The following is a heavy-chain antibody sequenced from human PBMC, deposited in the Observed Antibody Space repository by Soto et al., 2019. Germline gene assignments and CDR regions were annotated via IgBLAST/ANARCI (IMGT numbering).Heavy chain of an antibody. V-gene: IGHV4-30-4*01. Sequence: QVQLQESGPGLVKPSQTLSLTCTVSGGSISSGDYYWSWIRQPPGKGLEWIGYIYYSGSTYYNPSLQSRVTLSVDTSKNQFSLKLSSVTAADTAVYYCAREYCSGGSCYVWYFDLWGRGTLVTVSS. CDR1: GGSISSGDYY. J-gene: IGHJ2*01. CDR3: AREYCSGGSCYVWYFDL. CDR2: IYYSGST. D-gene: IGHD2-15*01.